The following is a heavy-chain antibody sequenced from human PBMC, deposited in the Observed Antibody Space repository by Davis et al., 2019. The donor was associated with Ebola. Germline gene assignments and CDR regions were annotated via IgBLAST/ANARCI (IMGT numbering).Heavy chain of an antibody. D-gene: IGHD3-9*01. CDR1: GYTFSNYA. Sequence: AASVKVSCKASGYTFSNYAINWVRQATGQGLEWMGWMNPNSGDTGYAQKFQGRVTMTRSTSISTAYMELSSLRSEDTAVYYCARGGYFDWLTRWHYYGMDVWGQGTTVTVSS. J-gene: IGHJ6*02. CDR3: ARGGYFDWLTRWHYYGMDV. V-gene: IGHV1-8*01. CDR2: MNPNSGDT.